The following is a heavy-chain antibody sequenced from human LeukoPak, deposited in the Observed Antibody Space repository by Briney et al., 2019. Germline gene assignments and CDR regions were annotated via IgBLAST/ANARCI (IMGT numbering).Heavy chain of an antibody. V-gene: IGHV1-18*01. Sequence: ASVKVSCKASGYTFTSYGISWVRQAPGQGLEWMGWISAYNGNTNYAQKLQGRVTMTTDTSTSTAYMELRSLRSDDTAVYYCAREMGTYYDILTPDYYYYYGMDVWGQGTTVTVSS. CDR2: ISAYNGNT. J-gene: IGHJ6*02. CDR1: GYTFTSYG. CDR3: AREMGTYYDILTPDYYYYYGMDV. D-gene: IGHD3-9*01.